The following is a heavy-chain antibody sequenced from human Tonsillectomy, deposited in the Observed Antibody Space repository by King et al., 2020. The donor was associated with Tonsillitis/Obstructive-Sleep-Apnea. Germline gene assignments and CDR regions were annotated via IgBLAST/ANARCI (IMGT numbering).Heavy chain of an antibody. D-gene: IGHD2-21*01. CDR2: IYYSGST. J-gene: IGHJ5*02. CDR3: ARTYWGGDCYNNWFDP. Sequence: QVQLQESGPGLVKPSETLSLTCTVSGGSISSYYWSWIRQLPGKGLEWIGYIYYSGSTNYNPSLKSRVTISVDTSKNQFSLKLSSVTAADTAVYYCARTYWGGDCYNNWFDPWGQGTLVTVSS. V-gene: IGHV4-59*01. CDR1: GGSISSYY.